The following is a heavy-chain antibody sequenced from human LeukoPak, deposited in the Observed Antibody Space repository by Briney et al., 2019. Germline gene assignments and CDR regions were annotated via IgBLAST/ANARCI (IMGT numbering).Heavy chain of an antibody. CDR1: GGSISSGDYY. V-gene: IGHV4-30-4*08. J-gene: IGHJ4*02. Sequence: PSETLSRTCTVSGGSISSGDYYWSWIRQPPGKGLEWIGYIYYSGSTYYNPSLKSRVTISVDTSKNQFSLKLSSVTAADTAVYYCARGGITVTTHFDYWGQGTLVTVSS. CDR2: IYYSGST. D-gene: IGHD4-17*01. CDR3: ARGGITVTTHFDY.